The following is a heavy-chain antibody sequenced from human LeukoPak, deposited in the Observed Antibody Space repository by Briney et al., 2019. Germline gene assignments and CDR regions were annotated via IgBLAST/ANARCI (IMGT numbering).Heavy chain of an antibody. D-gene: IGHD2-2*02. J-gene: IGHJ3*01. CDR1: GFTFSDHA. CDR3: ARTGDCSSTSCYKPFDV. CDR2: ISYDGSDK. Sequence: PGGSLRLSCAASGFTFSDHAMHWVRQAPGRGLEWVAVISYDGSDKYHADSVKGRFTISRDNSKNTLSLQMNSLRIEDTAVYYCARTGDCSSTSCYKPFDVWGQGTMVTVSP. V-gene: IGHV3-30*04.